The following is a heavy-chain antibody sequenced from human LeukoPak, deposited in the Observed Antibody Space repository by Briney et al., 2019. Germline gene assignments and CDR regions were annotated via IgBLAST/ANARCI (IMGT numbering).Heavy chain of an antibody. CDR1: GGSISSYD. Sequence: SETLSLTCTVSGGSISSYDWSWIRQPAGKGLEWIGRTYTSGSTNYNPSLKSRVTMSVDMSKNQFSLKLSSVTAADTAVYYCARGSLRGYSYGYGGSGAFDIWGQGTMVTVSS. D-gene: IGHD5-18*01. V-gene: IGHV4-4*07. CDR2: TYTSGST. CDR3: ARGSLRGYSYGYGGSGAFDI. J-gene: IGHJ3*02.